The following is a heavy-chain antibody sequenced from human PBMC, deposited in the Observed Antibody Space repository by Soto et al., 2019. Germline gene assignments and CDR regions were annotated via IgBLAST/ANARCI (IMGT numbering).Heavy chain of an antibody. CDR1: GYSISSGYY. CDR2: VYHSGTT. J-gene: IGHJ4*02. Sequence: SETLSLTCGVSGYSISSGYYWGWIRQPPGKGLEWIGSVYHSGTTYYNPSLKSRVTISLDTSKNQFSLRLTSVTAADTAMYFCTRSLYSSSWYAGSWGQGTLVTVSS. V-gene: IGHV4-38-2*01. D-gene: IGHD6-13*01. CDR3: TRSLYSSSWYAGS.